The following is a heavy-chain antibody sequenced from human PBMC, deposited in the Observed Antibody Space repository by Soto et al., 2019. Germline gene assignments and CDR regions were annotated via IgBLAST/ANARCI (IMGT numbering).Heavy chain of an antibody. Sequence: SETLSLTCTVSGGSISSSSYYWGWIRQPPGKGLEWIGSIYYSGSTYYNPSLKSRVTISVDTSKNQFSLKLSSVTAADTAVYYCARRTEWLSNWFDPWGQGTLVTVSS. V-gene: IGHV4-39*01. CDR1: GGSISSSSYY. J-gene: IGHJ5*02. CDR3: ARRTEWLSNWFDP. CDR2: IYYSGST. D-gene: IGHD3-3*01.